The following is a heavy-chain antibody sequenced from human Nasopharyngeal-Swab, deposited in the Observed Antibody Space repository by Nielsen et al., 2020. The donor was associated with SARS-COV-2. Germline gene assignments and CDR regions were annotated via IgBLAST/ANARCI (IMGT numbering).Heavy chain of an antibody. Sequence: ASVTVSCKASGYTFTSYDINWVRQATGQGLEWMGWMNPNSGNTGYAQKFQGRVTMTRNTSISTAYMELSSLRSEDTAVYYCARASVAGPSTIFGVVDDAFDIWGQGTMVTVSS. CDR3: ARASVAGPSTIFGVVDDAFDI. CDR1: GYTFTSYD. J-gene: IGHJ3*02. V-gene: IGHV1-8*01. CDR2: MNPNSGNT. D-gene: IGHD3-3*01.